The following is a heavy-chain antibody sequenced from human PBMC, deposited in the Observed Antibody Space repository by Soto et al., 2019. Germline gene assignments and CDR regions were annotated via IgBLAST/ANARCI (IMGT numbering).Heavy chain of an antibody. Sequence: PGGSLRLSCAASGFTFSSYVMHGVRQAPGKGLEWVAVISYDGSNKYYADSVKGRFTISRDNSKNTLYLQMNSLRAEDTAVYYCAGTGNLIDYWGQGTLVTVSS. CDR1: GFTFSSYV. CDR2: ISYDGSNK. V-gene: IGHV3-30*03. J-gene: IGHJ4*02. CDR3: AGTGNLIDY.